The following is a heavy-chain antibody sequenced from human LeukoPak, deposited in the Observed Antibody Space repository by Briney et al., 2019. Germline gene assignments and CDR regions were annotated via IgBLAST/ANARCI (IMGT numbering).Heavy chain of an antibody. CDR2: ISGSGGST. D-gene: IGHD4-17*01. CDR1: GFTFNSYA. J-gene: IGHJ4*02. CDR3: AKGSGTYYGDYSFDY. V-gene: IGHV3-23*01. Sequence: PGGSLRLSCAASGFTFNSYAMNWVRQAPGKGLEWVSAISGSGGSTYCADSVKGRFTISRDNSKNTLYLRMNSLRAEDTALYYCAKGSGTYYGDYSFDYWGQGTLVTVSS.